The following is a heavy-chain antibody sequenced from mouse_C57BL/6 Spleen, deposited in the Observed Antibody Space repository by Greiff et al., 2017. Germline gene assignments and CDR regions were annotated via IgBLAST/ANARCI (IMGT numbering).Heavy chain of an antibody. CDR2: ISNLAYSI. J-gene: IGHJ1*03. D-gene: IGHD1-1*01. V-gene: IGHV5-15*01. CDR1: GFTFSDYG. Sequence: EVMLVESGGGLVQPGGSLKLSCAASGFTFSDYGMAWVRQAPRKGPEWVAFISNLAYSIYYADTVTGRFTISRENAKNTLYLEMSSLRSEDTAMYYCARLDTTVVAPHWYFDVWGTGTTVTVSS. CDR3: ARLDTTVVAPHWYFDV.